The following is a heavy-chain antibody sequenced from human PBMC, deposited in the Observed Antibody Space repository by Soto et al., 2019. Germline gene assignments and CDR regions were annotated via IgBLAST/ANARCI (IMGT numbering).Heavy chain of an antibody. CDR1: GFTVSNAW. V-gene: IGHV3-15*01. CDR3: TRYSYGASEY. Sequence: EVPLVESGGGLVKPGGSLRLSCAASGFTVSNAWMSWVRQAPGKGLVGVGRIKSKTDGGTTEYDAPVKGRFTISRADSKNTLYLQMNSLKTEDTAVYYCTRYSYGASEYWGQGTLVTVSS. J-gene: IGHJ4*02. CDR2: IKSKTDGGTT. D-gene: IGHD5-18*01.